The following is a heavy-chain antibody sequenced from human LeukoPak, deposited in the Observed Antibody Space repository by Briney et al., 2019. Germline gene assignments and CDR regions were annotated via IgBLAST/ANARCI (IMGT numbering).Heavy chain of an antibody. Sequence: GGSLRLSCAASGFTFSSLGMHWVRQAPGRGLEWVATIWYDGTITYYADSVKGRFTISRDDSKNTVYLQMNSLRAEDTATYYCAKDTLAYYFDYWGQGTLVTVSS. CDR1: GFTFSSLG. V-gene: IGHV3-33*06. CDR3: AKDTLAYYFDY. CDR2: IWYDGTIT. J-gene: IGHJ4*02.